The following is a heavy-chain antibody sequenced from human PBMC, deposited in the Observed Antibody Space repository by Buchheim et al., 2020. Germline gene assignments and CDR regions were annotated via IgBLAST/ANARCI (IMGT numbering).Heavy chain of an antibody. J-gene: IGHJ3*02. V-gene: IGHV4-61*02. Sequence: QVQLQESGPGLVKPSQTLSLTCSVSGGSISSGIHYWSWIRQPAGKGLEWIGRIYATGSTNYNPSLMSRATISLDKSKNPFSLRLSSVTAADTAVYFCARSDDTSDWAFDIWGQGT. CDR2: IYATGST. CDR3: ARSDDTSDWAFDI. D-gene: IGHD6-19*01. CDR1: GGSISSGIHY.